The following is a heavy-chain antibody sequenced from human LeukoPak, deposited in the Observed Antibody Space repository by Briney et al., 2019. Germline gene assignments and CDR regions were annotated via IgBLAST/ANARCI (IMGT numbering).Heavy chain of an antibody. CDR2: INHSGST. D-gene: IGHD3-22*01. Sequence: SETLSLTCTVSGGSISSSSYYWGWIRQPPGKGLEWIGEINHSGSTNYNPSLKSRVTISVDTSKNQFSLKLSSVTAADTAVYYCARRRRHGNYDSSGYYDYFDYWGQGTLVTVSS. V-gene: IGHV4-39*07. J-gene: IGHJ4*02. CDR1: GGSISSSSYY. CDR3: ARRRRHGNYDSSGYYDYFDY.